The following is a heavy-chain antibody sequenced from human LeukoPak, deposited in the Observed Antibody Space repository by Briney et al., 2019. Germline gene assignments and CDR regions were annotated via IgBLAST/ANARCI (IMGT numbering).Heavy chain of an antibody. V-gene: IGHV1-69*13. J-gene: IGHJ4*02. CDR3: ARWAGKQWLDY. CDR1: GYTFTSYY. CDR2: IIPIFGTA. Sequence: ASVKVSCEASGYTFTSYYMHWVRQAPGQGLEWMGGIIPIFGTANYAQKFQGRVTITADESTSTAYMELSSLRSEDTAVYYCARWAGKQWLDYWGQGTLVTVSS. D-gene: IGHD6-19*01.